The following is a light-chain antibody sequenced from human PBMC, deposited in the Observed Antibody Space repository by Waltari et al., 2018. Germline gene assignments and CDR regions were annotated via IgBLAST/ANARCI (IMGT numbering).Light chain of an antibody. J-gene: IGLJ3*02. CDR2: RSD. V-gene: IGLV1-44*01. CDR1: ASNIGNNV. CDR3: AAWDDSLNGRWV. Sequence: QSVLTQPPSASGTPGQGVTIPCSGRASNIGNNVVNWYQQVPGQAPKLLIYRSDRRPAGVPDRFSGSKSGTSASLAISGLQSEDEADYYCAAWDDSLNGRWVFGGGTKVTVL.